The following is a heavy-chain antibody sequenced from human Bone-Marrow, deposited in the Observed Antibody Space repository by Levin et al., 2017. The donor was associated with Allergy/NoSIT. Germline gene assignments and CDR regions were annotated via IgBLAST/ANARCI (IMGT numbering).Heavy chain of an antibody. Sequence: SQTLSLPCGVSYGSIRSSNWWTWVRQPPGKGLEWIGEIYHSGSTNYNPSLKSRVTISVEKSKNQFSLKLSSVTAADTAVYYCARRNVLAPGEDWFDPWGQGTLVTVSS. CDR2: IYHSGST. V-gene: IGHV4-4*02. CDR1: YGSIRSSNW. CDR3: ARRNVLAPGEDWFDP. D-gene: IGHD7-27*01. J-gene: IGHJ5*02.